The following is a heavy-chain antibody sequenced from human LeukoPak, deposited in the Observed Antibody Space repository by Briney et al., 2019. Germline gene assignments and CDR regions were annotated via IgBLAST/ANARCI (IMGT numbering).Heavy chain of an antibody. J-gene: IGHJ4*02. Sequence: TGGSLRLSCAASGFTFSSYATHWVRQAPGKGLEWVAVISYDGSNKYYADSVKGRFTISRDNSKNTLYLQMNSLRAEDTAVYYCAREGYSPLDYWGQGTLVTVSS. CDR2: ISYDGSNK. CDR3: AREGYSPLDY. V-gene: IGHV3-30*04. D-gene: IGHD3-22*01. CDR1: GFTFSSYA.